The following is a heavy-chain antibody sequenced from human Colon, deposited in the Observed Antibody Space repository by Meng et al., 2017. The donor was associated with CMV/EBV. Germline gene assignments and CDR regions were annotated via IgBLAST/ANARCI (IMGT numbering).Heavy chain of an antibody. CDR2: IYYSGYT. D-gene: IGHD4-17*01. CDR3: ATDYGDYYFDR. Sequence: QSHLLGSGPGLANPSATLSLTCTLSGGSIRSSTYYWGWIRQTPGKGLEWIGNIYYSGYTYYNPSLKSRLTISVDTSKNQFSLKLTSVTAADTAVYYCATDYGDYYFDRWGQGTLVTVSS. V-gene: IGHV4-39*07. J-gene: IGHJ4*02. CDR1: GGSIRSSTYY.